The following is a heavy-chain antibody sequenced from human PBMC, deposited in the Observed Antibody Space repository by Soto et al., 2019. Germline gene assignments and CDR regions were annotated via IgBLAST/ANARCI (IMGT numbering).Heavy chain of an antibody. CDR3: ASQGLRTPDRNGFYVQYDY. Sequence: DSLKISCKTSGYSFTNYWIGWVRQMPGKGLEWMGIIYPGDSDTRYSPSFQGQVTVSADKSITTAYLQWSSLKASDTAIYYCASQGLRTPDRNGFYVQYDYWGQGTLVIVS. CDR1: GYSFTNYW. D-gene: IGHD2-15*01. CDR2: IYPGDSDT. J-gene: IGHJ4*02. V-gene: IGHV5-51*01.